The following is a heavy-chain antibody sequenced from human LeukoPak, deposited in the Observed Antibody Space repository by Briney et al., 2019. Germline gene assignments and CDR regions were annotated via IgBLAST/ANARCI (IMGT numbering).Heavy chain of an antibody. CDR3: TRSYVDTAMVFDY. J-gene: IGHJ4*02. Sequence: SLRLSCAASGFTFSDYYMSWIRQAPGKGLEWVGFIRSKAYGGTTEYAASVKGRFTISRDDSKSIAYLQMNSLKTEDTAVYYCTRSYVDTAMVFDYWGQGTLVTVPS. V-gene: IGHV3-49*03. D-gene: IGHD5-18*01. CDR2: IRSKAYGGTT. CDR1: GFTFSDYY.